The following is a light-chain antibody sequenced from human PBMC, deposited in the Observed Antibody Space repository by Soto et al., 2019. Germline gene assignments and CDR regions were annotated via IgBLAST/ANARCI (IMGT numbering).Light chain of an antibody. Sequence: QSALTQTPSASGSPGQSVTIPCTGTSSDVGAYNYISWYQQHPGKAPKLIIYEVNKRPSGVPDRFSGSKSGNTASLTVSGLQADDESDYYCSSYAGGNNLLFGTGTKVTVL. V-gene: IGLV2-8*01. CDR1: SSDVGAYNY. CDR3: SSYAGGNNLL. J-gene: IGLJ1*01. CDR2: EVN.